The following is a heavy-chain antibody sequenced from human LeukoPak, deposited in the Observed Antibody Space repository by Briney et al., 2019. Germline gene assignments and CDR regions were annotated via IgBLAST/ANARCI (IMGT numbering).Heavy chain of an antibody. Sequence: GASVKVSCKASGYTFTSCDINWVRQATGQGLEWMGWMNPNSGNTGYAQKFQGRVTMTRNTSISTAYMELSSLRSEDTAVYYCARISSSWTYYFDYWGQGTLVTVSS. D-gene: IGHD6-13*01. V-gene: IGHV1-8*01. CDR1: GYTFTSCD. J-gene: IGHJ4*02. CDR3: ARISSSWTYYFDY. CDR2: MNPNSGNT.